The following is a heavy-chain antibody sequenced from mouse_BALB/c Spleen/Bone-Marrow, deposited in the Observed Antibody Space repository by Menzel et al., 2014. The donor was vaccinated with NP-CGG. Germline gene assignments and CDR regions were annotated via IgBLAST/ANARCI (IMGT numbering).Heavy chain of an antibody. Sequence: EVQLQQSGTVLARPGAAVKMSCKASGYTFSNYWMHWIKQRPGQGLAWIGTIHPGNSDTTYNQKFKGKAKLTAVTSTSTAYMELSSLTKEDSAVYYCTTLARNNFDYWGQGTTLTVSS. CDR1: GYTFSNYW. J-gene: IGHJ2*01. CDR2: IHPGNSDT. V-gene: IGHV1-5*01. D-gene: IGHD3-1*01. CDR3: TTLARNNFDY.